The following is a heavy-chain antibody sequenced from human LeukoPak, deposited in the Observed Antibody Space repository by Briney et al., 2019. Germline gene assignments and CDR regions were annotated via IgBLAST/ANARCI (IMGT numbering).Heavy chain of an antibody. CDR1: GGSISSYY. V-gene: IGHV4-59*01. CDR2: IYYSGST. D-gene: IGHD3-22*01. Sequence: PSETLSLTCTVSGGSISSYYWSWIRQPPGKGLEWIGYIYYSGSTNYNPSLKSRVTISVDTSKNQFSLKLSSVTAVDTAVYYCARDRLGAWDYYDSRAFDIWGQGTMVTVSS. J-gene: IGHJ3*02. CDR3: ARDRLGAWDYYDSRAFDI.